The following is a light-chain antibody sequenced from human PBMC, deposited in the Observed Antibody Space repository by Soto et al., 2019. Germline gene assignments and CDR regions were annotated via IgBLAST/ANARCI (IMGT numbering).Light chain of an antibody. CDR2: DVF. CDR3: QHRSIWPVS. V-gene: IGKV3-11*01. Sequence: EIVMTQSPASLSVSPGERVTLSCRASQSVRSELAWYRQKPGQAPRLLIYDVFNRATGIPARFSGSGSGTDFTLTINSLEPEDFAVYCCQHRSIWPVSFGQGTRLEIK. J-gene: IGKJ5*01. CDR1: QSVRSE.